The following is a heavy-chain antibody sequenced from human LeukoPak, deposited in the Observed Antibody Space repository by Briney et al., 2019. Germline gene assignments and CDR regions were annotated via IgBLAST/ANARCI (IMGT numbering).Heavy chain of an antibody. D-gene: IGHD4-17*01. CDR1: GFTSSSYW. V-gene: IGHV3-33*08. J-gene: IGHJ4*02. CDR3: ARNRGDYEAYYFDY. CDR2: IWYDGSNK. Sequence: PGGSLRLSCAASGFTSSSYWMHWVRQAPGKGLEWVAVIWYDGSNKYYADSVKGRFTISRDNSKNTLYLQMNSLRAEDTAVYYCARNRGDYEAYYFDYWGQGTLVTVSS.